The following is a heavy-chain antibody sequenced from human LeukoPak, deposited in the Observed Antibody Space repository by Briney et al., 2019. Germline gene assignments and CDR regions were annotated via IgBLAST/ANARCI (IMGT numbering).Heavy chain of an antibody. Sequence: PSETLSLTCTVSGGSISSGGYYWSWVRQPPGKGLEWIGEIYHSGSTNYNPSLKSRVTISVDKSKNQFSLKLSSVTAADTAVYYCARVSPQWLVRRWFDPWGQGTLVTVSS. CDR3: ARVSPQWLVRRWFDP. CDR1: GGSISSGGYY. J-gene: IGHJ5*02. D-gene: IGHD6-19*01. V-gene: IGHV4-39*07. CDR2: IYHSGST.